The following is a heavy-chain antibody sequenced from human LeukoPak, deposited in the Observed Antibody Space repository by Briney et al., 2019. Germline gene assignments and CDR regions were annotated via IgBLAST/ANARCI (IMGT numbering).Heavy chain of an antibody. J-gene: IGHJ4*02. V-gene: IGHV5-51*01. Sequence: GASLKISCKGSGSRFTSYWIGWVRQLPGKGLEWMGIIYPGDSDTRYSPSFQGQVTISADKSISTAYLQWSSLKASDTAMYYCARLDCSGGSCYGNYFDYWGQGTLVTVSS. CDR3: ARLDCSGGSCYGNYFDY. D-gene: IGHD2-15*01. CDR1: GSRFTSYW. CDR2: IYPGDSDT.